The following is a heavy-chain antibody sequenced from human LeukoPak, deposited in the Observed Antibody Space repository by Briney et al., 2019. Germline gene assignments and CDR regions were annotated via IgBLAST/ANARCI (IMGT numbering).Heavy chain of an antibody. Sequence: SETLSPTCTVSGYSISSGYYWGWIRPPPGKGLEWIGSICHSGSTYYNPSLKSRVTISVDTSKNQFSLKLSSVTAADTAVYYCAGYYDSSGYFAFDIWGQGTMVTVSS. V-gene: IGHV4-38-2*02. CDR3: AGYYDSSGYFAFDI. CDR1: GYSISSGYY. J-gene: IGHJ3*02. CDR2: ICHSGST. D-gene: IGHD3-22*01.